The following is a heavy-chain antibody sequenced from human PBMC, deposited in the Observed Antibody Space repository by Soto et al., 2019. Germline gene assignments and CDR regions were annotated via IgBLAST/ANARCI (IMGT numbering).Heavy chain of an antibody. V-gene: IGHV4-34*01. D-gene: IGHD3-22*01. CDR1: GGSFSGYY. Sequence: SETLSLTCAVYGGSFSGYYWSWIRQPPGKGLEWIGEINHSGSTNYNPSLKSRVTISVDTSKNQFSRKLSSVTAADTAVYYCARRAITYYYDSSGYYPGHYFDYWGQGTLVTVSS. CDR3: ARRAITYYYDSSGYYPGHYFDY. CDR2: INHSGST. J-gene: IGHJ4*02.